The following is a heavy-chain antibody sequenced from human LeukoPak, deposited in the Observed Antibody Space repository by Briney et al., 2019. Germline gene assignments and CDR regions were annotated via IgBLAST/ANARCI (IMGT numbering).Heavy chain of an antibody. Sequence: PSETLSLTCAVYGGSFSGYYWSWIRQPPGKGLEWIGEINHSGSTNYNPSLKSRVTISVDTSKNQFSLKLSSVTAADTAVYYCARTSLRIQPNYNWFDPWGQGTLVTVSS. CDR2: INHSGST. J-gene: IGHJ5*02. V-gene: IGHV4-34*01. D-gene: IGHD1-14*01. CDR3: ARTSLRIQPNYNWFDP. CDR1: GGSFSGYY.